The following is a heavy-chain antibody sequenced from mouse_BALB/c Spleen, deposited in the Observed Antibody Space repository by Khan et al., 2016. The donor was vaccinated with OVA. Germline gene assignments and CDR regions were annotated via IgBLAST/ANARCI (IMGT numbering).Heavy chain of an antibody. D-gene: IGHD1-1*01. CDR1: GYTFTSYW. CDR3: ARSNYYGSSLYALDY. V-gene: IGHV1S41*01. CDR2: IAPGSGSS. Sequence: DLVKPGASVKLSCKASGYTFTSYWINWIKQRPGQGLEWIGRIAPGSGSSSYNEMFKGTAILTVDTSSSTAYIQLSSLSSEDSAVYFGARSNYYGSSLYALDYWGQGTSVTVSS. J-gene: IGHJ4*01.